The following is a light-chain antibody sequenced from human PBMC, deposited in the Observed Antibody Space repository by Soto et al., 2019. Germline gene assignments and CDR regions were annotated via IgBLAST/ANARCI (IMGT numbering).Light chain of an antibody. J-gene: IGLJ2*01. CDR2: SDD. Sequence: SYELTQPLSVSVALGQTTRITCGGNNIENKNVHWYQQRPGQAPVLVIYSDDNRPSGIPERFSGSNSRNTATLTINRAQAGDEAYYFCQVWDSSTVVFGGGTKLTVL. CDR1: NIENKN. CDR3: QVWDSSTVV. V-gene: IGLV3-9*01.